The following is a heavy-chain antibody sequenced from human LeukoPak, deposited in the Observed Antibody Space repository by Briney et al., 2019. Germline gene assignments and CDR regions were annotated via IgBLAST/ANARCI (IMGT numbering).Heavy chain of an antibody. CDR2: ISSGSSYI. CDR3: AKDGVDTNDAFDI. J-gene: IGHJ3*02. Sequence: PGGSLRLSCAASGFSFSSYALNWVRQAPGKGLEWVSSISSGSSYIYYADSVKGRFTISRANSNNTLCLQMDSLRAEDTALYYCAKDGVDTNDAFDIWGQGTMVTVSS. CDR1: GFSFSSYA. V-gene: IGHV3-21*01. D-gene: IGHD5-18*01.